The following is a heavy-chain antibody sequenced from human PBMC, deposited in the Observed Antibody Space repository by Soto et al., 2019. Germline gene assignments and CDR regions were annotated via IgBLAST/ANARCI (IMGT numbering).Heavy chain of an antibody. Sequence: GASVKVSCKASGGTFSSYAISWVRQAPGQGLEWMGGIIPIFGTANYTQKFQGRVTITADESTSTAYMGLSSLRSEDTAVYYCAREYYDSSGYYYADYWGQGTLVTVYS. V-gene: IGHV1-69*13. D-gene: IGHD3-22*01. CDR1: GGTFSSYA. CDR3: AREYYDSSGYYYADY. CDR2: IIPIFGTA. J-gene: IGHJ4*02.